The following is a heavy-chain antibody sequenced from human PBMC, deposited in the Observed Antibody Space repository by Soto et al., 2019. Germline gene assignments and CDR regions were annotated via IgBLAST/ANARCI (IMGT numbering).Heavy chain of an antibody. V-gene: IGHV4-34*01. CDR1: GGSFSGYY. Sequence: TSETLSLTCAVYGGSFSGYYWSWIRQPPGKGLEWIGEINHSGSTNYNPSLKSRVTISVDTSKNQFSLKLSSVTAADTAVYYCARKMPTMIVVVIQNWFDPRGQGTLVTVSS. CDR2: INHSGST. D-gene: IGHD3-22*01. J-gene: IGHJ5*02. CDR3: ARKMPTMIVVVIQNWFDP.